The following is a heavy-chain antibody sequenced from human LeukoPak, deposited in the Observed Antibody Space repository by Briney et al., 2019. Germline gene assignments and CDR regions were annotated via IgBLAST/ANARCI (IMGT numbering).Heavy chain of an antibody. CDR2: IYHSGST. V-gene: IGHV4-38-2*01. D-gene: IGHD2-15*01. CDR3: ARGYCSGGSCQLDPGFDY. J-gene: IGHJ4*02. Sequence: SETLSLTCAVSGYSISSGYYWGWIRQPPGKGLEWIGSIYHSGSTYHNPSLKSRVTISVDTSKNQFSLKLSSVTAADTAVYYCARGYCSGGSCQLDPGFDYWGQGTLVTVSS. CDR1: GYSISSGYY.